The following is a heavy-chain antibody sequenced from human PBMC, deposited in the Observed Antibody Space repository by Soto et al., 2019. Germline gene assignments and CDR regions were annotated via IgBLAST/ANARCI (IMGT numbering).Heavy chain of an antibody. CDR1: GGSIISYY. Sequence: PSETLSLTYTVAGGSIISYYGSWIRQPPGKGLEWIGYIYYSGSTNYNPSLKSRVTISVDTSKNQFSLKLSSVTAADTAVYYCARVVRDAFDIWGQGTMVTVSS. D-gene: IGHD4-17*01. V-gene: IGHV4-59*01. J-gene: IGHJ3*02. CDR3: ARVVRDAFDI. CDR2: IYYSGST.